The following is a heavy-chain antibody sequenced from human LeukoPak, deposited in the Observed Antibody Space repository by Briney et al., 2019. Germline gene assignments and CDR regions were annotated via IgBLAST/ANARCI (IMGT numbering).Heavy chain of an antibody. CDR3: ARQNIVATEYFDY. D-gene: IGHD5-12*01. Sequence: SETLSLTCTVSGYSISSGYYWGWIRQPPGKGPEWIGYISYSGSTNYNPSLKSRVTISVDTPKNQFSLKLSSVTAADTAVYYCARQNIVATEYFDYWGQGTLVTVSS. CDR1: GYSISSGYY. CDR2: ISYSGST. V-gene: IGHV4-38-2*02. J-gene: IGHJ4*02.